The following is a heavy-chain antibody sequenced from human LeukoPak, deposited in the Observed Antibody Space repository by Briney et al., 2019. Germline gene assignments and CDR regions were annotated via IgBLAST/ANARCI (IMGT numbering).Heavy chain of an antibody. CDR3: ARVGRNCSSTSCYRPYYYGMGV. D-gene: IGHD2-2*01. CDR2: IYYSGST. J-gene: IGHJ6*02. Sequence: SETLSLTCTVSGGSISSYYWSWIRQPPGKGLEWIGYIYYSGSTNYNPSLKSRVTISVDTSKNQFSLKLSSVTAADTAVYYCARVGRNCSSTSCYRPYYYGMGVWGQGTTVTVSS. CDR1: GGSISSYY. V-gene: IGHV4-59*01.